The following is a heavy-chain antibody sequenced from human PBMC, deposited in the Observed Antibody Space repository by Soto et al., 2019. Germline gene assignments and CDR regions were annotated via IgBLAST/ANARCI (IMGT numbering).Heavy chain of an antibody. CDR3: ARKVDIVATSYNWFDP. CDR1: GGTFSSYA. V-gene: IGHV1-69*06. J-gene: IGHJ5*02. D-gene: IGHD5-12*01. CDR2: IIPIFGTA. Sequence: QVQLVQSGAEVKKPGSSVKVSCKASGGTFSSYAISWVRQAPGQGLEWMGGIIPIFGTANYAQKFQGRVTITADKSTSTAYMELSSLRSEDTAVYYCARKVDIVATSYNWFDPWGQGTLVTVSS.